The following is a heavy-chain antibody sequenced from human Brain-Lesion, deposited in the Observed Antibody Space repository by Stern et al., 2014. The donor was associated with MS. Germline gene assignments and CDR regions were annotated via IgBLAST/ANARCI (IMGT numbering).Heavy chain of an antibody. J-gene: IGHJ3*01. Sequence: KESGSGLVKPSPTLSLSCAVSEDTLNSGAYFWSWLRQPPGTGLEWIGSIYHSGMSFYSPSLKSRVTISVDGSKIQFSLDLNSVTAADTAVYYCARGDHRNSYDSSGYYYFVFDVWGQGTMVTVSS. D-gene: IGHD3-22*01. CDR1: EDTLNSGAYF. V-gene: IGHV4-30-2*01. CDR2: IYHSGMS. CDR3: ARGDHRNSYDSSGYYYFVFDV.